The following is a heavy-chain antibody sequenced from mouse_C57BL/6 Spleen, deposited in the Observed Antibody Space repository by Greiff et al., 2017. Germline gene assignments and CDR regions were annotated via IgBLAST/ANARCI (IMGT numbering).Heavy chain of an antibody. Sequence: EVKLMESGEGLVKPGGSLKLSCAASGFTFSSYAMSWVRQTPEKRLEWVAYISSGGDYIYYADTVKGRFTISRDNARNTLYLQMSSLKSEDTAMYYCTRAEVSYAMDYWGQGTSVTVSS. J-gene: IGHJ4*01. CDR3: TRAEVSYAMDY. CDR2: ISSGGDYI. V-gene: IGHV5-9-1*02. CDR1: GFTFSSYA.